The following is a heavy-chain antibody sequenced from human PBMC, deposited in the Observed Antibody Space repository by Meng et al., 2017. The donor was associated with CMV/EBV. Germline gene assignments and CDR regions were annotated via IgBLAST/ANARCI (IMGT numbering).Heavy chain of an antibody. CDR3: ARGSRYGDRLTSMYDAFDI. Sequence: GESLKISCAASGFTFSSYWMHWVRQAPGKGLAWVSRINSDGSSTSYADSVKGRFTISRDNAKNTLYLQMNSLRAEDTAVYYCARGSRYGDRLTSMYDAFDIWGQGTMVTVSS. D-gene: IGHD4-17*01. CDR1: GFTFSSYW. CDR2: INSDGSST. V-gene: IGHV3-74*01. J-gene: IGHJ3*02.